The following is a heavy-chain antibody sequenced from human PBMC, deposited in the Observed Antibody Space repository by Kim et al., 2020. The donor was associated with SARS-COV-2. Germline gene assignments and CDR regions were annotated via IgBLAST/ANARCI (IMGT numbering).Heavy chain of an antibody. CDR2: IRFSGDT. Sequence: SETLSLTCNVSGDSIRSYYWSWIRQSPGKGLEWIGYIRFSGDTNYNPSLKSRVNISIDMSKKYCSLKLNSVTAADTAVYYCARSYSNSWQLLWDFWGQGT. CDR1: GDSIRSYY. D-gene: IGHD6-13*01. J-gene: IGHJ4*02. CDR3: ARSYSNSWQLLWDF. V-gene: IGHV4-59*01.